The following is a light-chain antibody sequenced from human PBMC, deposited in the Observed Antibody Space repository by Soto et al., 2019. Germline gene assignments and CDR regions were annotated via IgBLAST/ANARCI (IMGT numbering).Light chain of an antibody. J-gene: IGKJ2*01. CDR1: QSISNS. CDR3: QQTCSPPYT. CDR2: VAS. V-gene: IGKV1-39*01. Sequence: DIQMTQSLSSLSASVGDSVTITCRASQSISNSLSWYQQKPGKAPKFLIYVASTLQRGVPSRFSGSGSGTDFTLTISSLQPEDFATYYCQQTCSPPYTFGQGTKLEI.